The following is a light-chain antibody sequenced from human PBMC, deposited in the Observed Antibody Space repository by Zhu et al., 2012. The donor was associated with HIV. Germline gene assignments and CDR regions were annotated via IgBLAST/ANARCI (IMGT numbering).Light chain of an antibody. V-gene: IGKV3D-20*02. CDR2: GAS. CDR1: QSISSTY. Sequence: EIVLTQSPGTLSLSPGERATLSCRASQSISSTYLAWYQQKPGQAPRLLIYGASNRATGIPDRFSGSGSGTDFTLTISSLEPEDFALYYCQQRSNWPLTFGGGTKVEIK. J-gene: IGKJ4*01. CDR3: QQRSNWPLT.